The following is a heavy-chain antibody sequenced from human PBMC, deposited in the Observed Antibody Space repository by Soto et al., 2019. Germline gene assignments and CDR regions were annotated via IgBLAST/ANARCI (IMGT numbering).Heavy chain of an antibody. V-gene: IGHV4-34*01. CDR1: GYSISLGYY. J-gene: IGHJ4*02. Sequence: SETLSLTCAVSGYSISLGYYWSWIRQPPGKGLEWIGEINHSGSTNYNPSLKSRVTISVDTSKNQFSLKLSSVTAADTAVYYCPGLGYCSGGSCYSYDYWGQGTMVTLSS. D-gene: IGHD2-15*01. CDR3: PGLGYCSGGSCYSYDY. CDR2: INHSGST.